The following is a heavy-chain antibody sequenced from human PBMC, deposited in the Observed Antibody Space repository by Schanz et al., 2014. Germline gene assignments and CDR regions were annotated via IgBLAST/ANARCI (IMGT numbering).Heavy chain of an antibody. J-gene: IGHJ4*02. CDR2: ISGSGGST. CDR3: AKVRYSSGWRVDDFDE. D-gene: IGHD6-25*01. Sequence: EVQLLESGGGLVQPGGSLRLSCAASGFTFSSYAMSWVRQAPGKGLEWVSDISGSGGSTYYADSVKGRFTISRDNSKNALNLQMNSLRAEDTAVYYCAKVRYSSGWRVDDFDESGQGTLVTVAS. V-gene: IGHV3-23*01. CDR1: GFTFSSYA.